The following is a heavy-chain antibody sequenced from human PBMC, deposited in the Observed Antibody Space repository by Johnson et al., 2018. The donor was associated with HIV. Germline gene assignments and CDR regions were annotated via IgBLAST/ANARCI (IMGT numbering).Heavy chain of an antibody. V-gene: IGHV3-11*04. CDR2: ISSSGSTI. CDR3: ARVQVAMATIGYAFDI. J-gene: IGHJ3*02. D-gene: IGHD5-12*01. CDR1: GFTFSDYY. Sequence: QVQLVESGGGLVKPGGSLRLSCAASGFTFSDYYMSWIRQAPGKGLEWLSYISSSGSTIYYVDSVKGRFTISRDNAKNSLYLQMNSLRAEDTAVYYCARVQVAMATIGYAFDIWGQGTMVTVSS.